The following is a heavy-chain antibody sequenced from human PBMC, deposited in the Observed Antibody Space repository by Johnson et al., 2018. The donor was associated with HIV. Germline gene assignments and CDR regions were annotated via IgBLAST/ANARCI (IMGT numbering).Heavy chain of an antibody. J-gene: IGHJ3*02. CDR2: ASYDGDNK. CDR1: HFTFGAYA. D-gene: IGHD6-19*01. V-gene: IGHV3-30-3*01. Sequence: QVQLVESGGGVVQPGKSLRLSCAASHFTFGAYAIHWVRLAPGKGLEWVAVASYDGDNKYYADSVKGRFTISRDNSMHTMYLQMNSLRAEDTAVYYCAGQVRAFDIWGQGTMVTVSS. CDR3: AGQVRAFDI.